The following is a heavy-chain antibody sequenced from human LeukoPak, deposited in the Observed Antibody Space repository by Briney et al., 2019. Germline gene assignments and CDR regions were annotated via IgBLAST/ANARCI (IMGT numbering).Heavy chain of an antibody. J-gene: IGHJ3*02. CDR1: GGTFSSYA. D-gene: IGHD3-22*01. V-gene: IGHV1-69*06. CDR2: IIPIFGTA. CDR3: ARASYYYDSSGYYGDAFDI. Sequence: ASVKVSCKASGGTFSSYAISWVRQAPGQGLEWMGGIIPIFGTANYAQKFQGRVTITADKSTSTAYMELSSLRSEDTAVYYCARASYYYDSSGYYGDAFDIWGRGTMVTVSS.